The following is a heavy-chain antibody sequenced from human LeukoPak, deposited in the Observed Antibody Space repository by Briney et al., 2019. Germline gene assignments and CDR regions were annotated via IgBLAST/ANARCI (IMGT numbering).Heavy chain of an antibody. J-gene: IGHJ4*02. Sequence: PGGALRLSRAASGFTVTSNSMSSGRHAPRTGLGRGSLFYSGGSTYYADSVKGRFTISRHNSKNTLYLQMNSLRAEDTAVYYCARVGGGDSSGYRGSFDYWGQGTLVTVSS. CDR2: FYSGGST. CDR3: ARVGGGDSSGYRGSFDY. CDR1: GFTVTSNS. D-gene: IGHD3-22*01. V-gene: IGHV3-53*04.